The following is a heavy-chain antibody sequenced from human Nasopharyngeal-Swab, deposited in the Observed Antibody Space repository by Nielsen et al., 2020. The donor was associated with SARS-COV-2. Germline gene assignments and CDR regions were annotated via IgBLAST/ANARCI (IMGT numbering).Heavy chain of an antibody. CDR1: GFSFSSYA. J-gene: IGHJ1*01. CDR3: AKGAVGGAVAGTQYFQH. V-gene: IGHV3-23*01. D-gene: IGHD6-19*01. Sequence: CCAAPGFSFSSYAMSWVRQPPGKRLEWVSSISDSGDTTYCADSVKGRFTISRDNSKTTLYLQLNSLRAEDTAVYYCAKGAVGGAVAGTQYFQHWGQGTQVTVSS. CDR2: ISDSGDTT.